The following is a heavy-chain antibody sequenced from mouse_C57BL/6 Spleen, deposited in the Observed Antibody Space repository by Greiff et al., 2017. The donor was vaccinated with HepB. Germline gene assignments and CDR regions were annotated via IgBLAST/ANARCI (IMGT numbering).Heavy chain of an antibody. CDR1: GYTFTSYW. CDR3: ARGGDYDPYFDY. Sequence: VKLQQPGAELVMPGASVKLSCKASGYTFTSYWMHWVKQRPGQGLEWIGEIDPSDSYTNYNQKFKGKSTLTVDKSSSTAYMQLSSLTSEDSAVYYCARGGDYDPYFDYWGQGTTLTVSS. J-gene: IGHJ2*01. V-gene: IGHV1-69*01. D-gene: IGHD2-4*01. CDR2: IDPSDSYT.